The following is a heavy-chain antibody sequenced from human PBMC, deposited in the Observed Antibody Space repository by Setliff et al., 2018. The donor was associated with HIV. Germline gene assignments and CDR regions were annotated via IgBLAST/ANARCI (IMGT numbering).Heavy chain of an antibody. CDR3: VTSSSWSSRLNF. Sequence: SETLSLTCTVSGGSISSSSYYWGWIRQPPGKGREWIGSIFYSGSANYNPSLRSPVAISVDTSKNQFSLKLTSVTAADTAVYYCVTSSSWSSRLNFWGPGMLVTVSS. CDR2: IFYSGSA. V-gene: IGHV4-39*01. J-gene: IGHJ4*02. CDR1: GGSISSSSYY. D-gene: IGHD2-2*01.